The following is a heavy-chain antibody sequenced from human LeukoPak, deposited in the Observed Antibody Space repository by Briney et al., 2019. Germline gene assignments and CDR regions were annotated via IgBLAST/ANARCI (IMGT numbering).Heavy chain of an antibody. CDR3: ARTREELLWFGELFSY. CDR1: GYTFTSYG. Sequence: GASVKVSCKASGYTFTSYGISWVRQAPGQGHEWMGWISAYNGNTNYAQKLQGRVTMTTDTSTSTAYMELRSLRSDDTAVYYCARTREELLWFGELFSYWGQGTLVTVSS. J-gene: IGHJ4*02. D-gene: IGHD3-10*01. V-gene: IGHV1-18*01. CDR2: ISAYNGNT.